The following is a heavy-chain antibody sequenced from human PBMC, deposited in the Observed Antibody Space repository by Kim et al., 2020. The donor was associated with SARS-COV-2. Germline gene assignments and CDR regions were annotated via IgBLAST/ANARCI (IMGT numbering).Heavy chain of an antibody. D-gene: IGHD5-18*01. J-gene: IGHJ6*03. CDR3: ARRVWGTAMVTDYYYYYMDV. CDR1: GGSISSYY. V-gene: IGHV4-59*01. CDR2: IYYSGST. Sequence: SETLSLTCTVSGGSISSYYWSWIRQPPGKGLEWIGYIYYSGSTNYNPSLKSRVTISVDTSKNQFSLKLSSVTAADTAVYYCARRVWGTAMVTDYYYYYMDVWGKGTTVTVSS.